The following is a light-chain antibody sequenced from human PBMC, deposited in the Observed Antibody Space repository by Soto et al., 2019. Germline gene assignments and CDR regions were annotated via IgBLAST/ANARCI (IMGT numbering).Light chain of an antibody. CDR3: AAWDDSPSGHVV. J-gene: IGLJ2*01. CDR1: DSNIGRNF. Sequence: QSALSQPPSASGTPGQTVNIFCSGSDSNIGRNFVSWYQQIPGAAPKLLISRNTQRPAGVPARFSGSKSGTSASLAISGLRSEDEAAYYCAAWDDSPSGHVVFGGGTKLTVL. V-gene: IGLV1-47*01. CDR2: RNT.